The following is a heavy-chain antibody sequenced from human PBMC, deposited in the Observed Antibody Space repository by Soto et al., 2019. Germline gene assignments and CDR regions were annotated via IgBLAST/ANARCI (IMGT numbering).Heavy chain of an antibody. D-gene: IGHD3-16*01. CDR3: TRSICETSTYTDY. J-gene: IGHJ4*02. CDR1: GFAFSASY. Sequence: QVHLVESGGGLVKPGGSLRLSCATSGFAFSASYLSWIHQAPGKGLEWLSYISDSGTTIYYAYSVKGRFTMSRENAKNSPYLQMNRVLAQHTAVYSCTRSICETSTYTDYWGQRTMFTVSA. CDR2: ISDSGTTI. V-gene: IGHV3-11*01.